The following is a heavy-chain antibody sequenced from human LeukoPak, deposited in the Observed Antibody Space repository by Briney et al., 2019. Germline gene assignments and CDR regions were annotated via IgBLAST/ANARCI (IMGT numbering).Heavy chain of an antibody. Sequence: PSETLSLTCAVYGVSFSGYYWSWIRQPPGKGLEWIGEINHSGSTNYNPSLKSRVTISVDTSKNQFSLKLSSVTAADTAVYYCARGPRATVTRWFDPWGQGTLVTVSS. V-gene: IGHV4-34*01. CDR1: GVSFSGYY. D-gene: IGHD4-17*01. CDR2: INHSGST. J-gene: IGHJ5*02. CDR3: ARGPRATVTRWFDP.